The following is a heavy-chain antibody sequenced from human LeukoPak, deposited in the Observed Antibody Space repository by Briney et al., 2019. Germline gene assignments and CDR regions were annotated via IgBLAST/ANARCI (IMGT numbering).Heavy chain of an antibody. J-gene: IGHJ5*02. CDR2: INHSGGT. Sequence: PSETLSLTCAVYGGSFSGYYWSWIRQPPGKGLEWIGEINHSGGTNYNPPLKSRVTISVDTSKNQFSLKLSSVTAADTAVYYCARGQKWGRSWFDPWGQGTLVTVSS. CDR3: ARGQKWGRSWFDP. D-gene: IGHD3-16*01. CDR1: GGSFSGYY. V-gene: IGHV4-34*01.